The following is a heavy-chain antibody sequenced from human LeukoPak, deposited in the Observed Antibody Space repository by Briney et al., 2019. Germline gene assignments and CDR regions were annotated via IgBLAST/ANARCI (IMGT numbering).Heavy chain of an antibody. CDR2: ISAYNGNT. CDR3: ARDWPDKLLWSGELLKSYGMDV. Sequence: VASVKVSCKASGYTFTSYGISWVRQAPGQGLEWMGWISAYNGNTNYAQKLQGRVTMTTDTSTSTAYMELRSLRSDDTAVYYCARDWPDKLLWSGELLKSYGMDVWGQGTTVTVSS. D-gene: IGHD3-10*01. CDR1: GYTFTSYG. V-gene: IGHV1-18*01. J-gene: IGHJ6*02.